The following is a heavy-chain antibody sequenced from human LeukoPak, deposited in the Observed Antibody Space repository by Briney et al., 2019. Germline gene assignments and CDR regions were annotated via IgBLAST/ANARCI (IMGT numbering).Heavy chain of an antibody. J-gene: IGHJ5*02. CDR1: RFTFSSYG. D-gene: IGHD6-13*01. V-gene: IGHV3-30*18. CDR2: ISYDGSNK. Sequence: TGRSLRLSCAASRFTFSSYGMHWVRQAPGKGLEWVAIISYDGSNKYYADSVKGRFTISRDNSKNTLYLQMNSLRAEDTAVYYCAKDTTMNIAAGGRLDHWGQGTLVTVSS. CDR3: AKDTTMNIAAGGRLDH.